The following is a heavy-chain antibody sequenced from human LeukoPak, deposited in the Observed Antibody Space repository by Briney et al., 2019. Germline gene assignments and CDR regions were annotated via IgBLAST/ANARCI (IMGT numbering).Heavy chain of an antibody. Sequence: ASAKVSCKASGYTFTGYYMHWVRQAPGQGLEWMGWINPNSGGTNYAQKFQGRVTMTRDTSISTAYMELSRLRSDDTAVYYCARDLSSGSDLDYWGQGTLVTVSS. CDR3: ARDLSSGSDLDY. D-gene: IGHD6-19*01. V-gene: IGHV1-2*02. CDR1: GYTFTGYY. CDR2: INPNSGGT. J-gene: IGHJ4*02.